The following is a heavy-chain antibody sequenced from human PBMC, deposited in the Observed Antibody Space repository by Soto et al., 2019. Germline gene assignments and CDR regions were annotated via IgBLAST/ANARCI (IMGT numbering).Heavy chain of an antibody. CDR2: IYYSGRS. Sequence: SETLSLTCTVSGGSITSSSYYWGWIRQPPGKGLEWIGGIYYSGRSYYNPSLKSRVTMSVDTSKNQFSLTLNSVTAADAAVYYCARQRTTVVTQAYFDHWSQGTMVTVSS. J-gene: IGHJ4*02. V-gene: IGHV4-39*01. CDR1: GGSITSSSYY. CDR3: ARQRTTVVTQAYFDH. D-gene: IGHD4-17*01.